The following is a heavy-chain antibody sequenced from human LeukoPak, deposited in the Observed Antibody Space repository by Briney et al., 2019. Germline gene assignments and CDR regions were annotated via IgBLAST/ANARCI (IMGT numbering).Heavy chain of an antibody. V-gene: IGHV3-48*01. CDR3: ARPGITAFDI. D-gene: IGHD3-10*01. J-gene: IGHJ3*02. CDR1: GFTLSSHN. Sequence: GGSLRLSCVASGFTLSSHNINWVRQAPGKGLEWVSHISSSGSITYYGDSVKGRITISRDNARNSVSLYMNSLRAEDSAVYYCARPGITAFDIWGQGTMVTVSS. CDR2: ISSSGSIT.